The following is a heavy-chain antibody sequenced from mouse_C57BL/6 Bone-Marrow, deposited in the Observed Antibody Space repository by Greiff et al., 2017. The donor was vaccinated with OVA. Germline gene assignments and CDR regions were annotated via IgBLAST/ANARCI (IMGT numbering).Heavy chain of an antibody. CDR1: GFTFSSYA. CDR2: ISDGGSYT. CDR3: ARDHYGSGGY. Sequence: EVQLVESGGGLVKPGGSLKLSCAASGFTFSSYAMSWVRQTPEKRLEWVATISDGGSYTYYPDNVKGRFTISRDNAKNNLYLQMSHLKSEDTAMYYCARDHYGSGGYWGQGTTLTVSS. J-gene: IGHJ2*01. D-gene: IGHD1-1*01. V-gene: IGHV5-4*01.